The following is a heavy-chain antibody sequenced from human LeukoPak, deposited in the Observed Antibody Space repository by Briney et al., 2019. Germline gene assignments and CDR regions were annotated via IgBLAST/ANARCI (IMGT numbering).Heavy chain of an antibody. CDR3: ARDPPGYYDSSGYSGY. CDR2: ISAYNGNT. V-gene: IGHV1-18*01. D-gene: IGHD3-22*01. Sequence: ASVKVSCKASGYTFTSNGISWVRQAPGQGLEWMGWISAYNGNTNYAQKLQGRVTMTTDTSTSTAYMELRSLRSDDTAVYYCARDPPGYYDSSGYSGYWGQGTLVTVSS. CDR1: GYTFTSNG. J-gene: IGHJ4*02.